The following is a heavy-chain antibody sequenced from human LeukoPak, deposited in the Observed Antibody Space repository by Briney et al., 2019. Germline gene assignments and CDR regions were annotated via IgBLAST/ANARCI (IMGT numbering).Heavy chain of an antibody. J-gene: IGHJ4*02. V-gene: IGHV3-48*01. D-gene: IGHD1-1*01. CDR1: GFTFSSYW. CDR2: ISSSSSTI. CDR3: ARDLEREGFDY. Sequence: GGSLRLSCAASGFTFSSYWMHWVRQAPGKGLEWVSYISSSSSTIYYADSVKGRFTISRDNSRNTVYLHMNSLRAEDTAVYYCARDLEREGFDYWGQGTLVTVSS.